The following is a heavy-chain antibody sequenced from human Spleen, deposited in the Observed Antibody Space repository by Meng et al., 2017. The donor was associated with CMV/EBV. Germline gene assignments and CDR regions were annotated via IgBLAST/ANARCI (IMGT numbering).Heavy chain of an antibody. CDR3: ARGRKWDQPPGY. J-gene: IGHJ4*02. V-gene: IGHV4-59*01. D-gene: IGHD1-26*01. Sequence: SETLSLTCIVSGDSISGNFWMWIRQAPGKGLEWIGYMEYSRGSKYNPSLNGRVTISLDTSKNQFSLRLSSVTAADTAVYYCARGRKWDQPPGYWGQGTLVTVSS. CDR2: MEYSRGS. CDR1: GDSISGNF.